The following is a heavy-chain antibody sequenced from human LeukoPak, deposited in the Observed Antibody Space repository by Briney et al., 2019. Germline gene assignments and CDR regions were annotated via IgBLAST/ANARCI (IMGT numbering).Heavy chain of an antibody. CDR3: GSGLGNGDAFDI. J-gene: IGHJ3*02. V-gene: IGHV3-23*01. CDR1: GFTFSSYA. Sequence: GGSLRLSCAASGFTFSSYAMSWVRQAPGKGLEWVSAISGSGGSTYYADSVKGRFTISRYNSKNTLYLQMNSLRAEDRAVYYCGSGLGNGDAFDIWGQGTMVTVSS. CDR2: ISGSGGST. D-gene: IGHD2-8*01.